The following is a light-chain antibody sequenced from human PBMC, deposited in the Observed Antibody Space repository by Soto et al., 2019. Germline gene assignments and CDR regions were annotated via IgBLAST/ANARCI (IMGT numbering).Light chain of an antibody. CDR3: MIWPSNALVV. J-gene: IGLJ2*01. CDR2: YYSDSDK. CDR1: SDINVGSYN. V-gene: IGLV5-37*01. Sequence: QPVLTQPPSSSASPGESARLTCTLPSDINVGSYNIYWYQQKPGNPPRYLLYYYSDSDKGQGSGVPSRFSGSKDASANTGILLISGLQSEDEADYYCMIWPSNALVVFGGGTKLTVL.